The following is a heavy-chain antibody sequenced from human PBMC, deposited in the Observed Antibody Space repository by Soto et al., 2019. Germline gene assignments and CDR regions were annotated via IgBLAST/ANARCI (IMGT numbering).Heavy chain of an antibody. J-gene: IGHJ4*02. CDR2: INPSGGST. CDR3: ARGLKYYYGSGSYYKEYYFDY. Sequence: QVQLVQSGAEVKKPGASVKVSCKASGYTFTSYYMHWVRQAPGQGLEWMGIINPSGGSTSYAQKFQGRVSMTRDKATSTVHMELSRLRSEDTAVYYCARGLKYYYGSGSYYKEYYFDYWGQGTLVTVSS. CDR1: GYTFTSYY. V-gene: IGHV1-46*03. D-gene: IGHD3-10*01.